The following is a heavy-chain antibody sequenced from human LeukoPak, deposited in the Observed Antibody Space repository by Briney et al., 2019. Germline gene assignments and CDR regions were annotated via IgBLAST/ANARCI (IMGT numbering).Heavy chain of an antibody. CDR1: GYTFTGYY. Sequence: ASVKVSCKASGYTFTGYYMHWVRQAPGQGLEWMGWINPNSGGTNYAQEFQGRVTMTRDTSISTAYMELSRLRSDDTAVYYCAREGIVVPAAMGGIDYWGQGTLVTVSS. CDR3: AREGIVVPAAMGGIDY. D-gene: IGHD2-2*01. CDR2: INPNSGGT. J-gene: IGHJ4*02. V-gene: IGHV1-2*02.